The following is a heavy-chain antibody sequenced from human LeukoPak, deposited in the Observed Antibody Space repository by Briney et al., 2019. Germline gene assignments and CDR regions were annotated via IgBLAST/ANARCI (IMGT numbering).Heavy chain of an antibody. Sequence: PSETLSLTCAVYGGSFSGYYWSWIRQPPGKGLEWIGEINHSGSTNYNPSLKSRLTISIDTSKNQFSLKLSSVTAADTAVYYCARGARGLGYWGQGTLVTVSS. V-gene: IGHV4-34*01. CDR3: ARGARGLGY. CDR1: GGSFSGYY. D-gene: IGHD2-15*01. CDR2: INHSGST. J-gene: IGHJ4*01.